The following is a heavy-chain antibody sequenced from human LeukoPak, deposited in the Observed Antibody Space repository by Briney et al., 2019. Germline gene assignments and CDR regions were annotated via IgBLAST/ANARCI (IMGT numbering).Heavy chain of an antibody. J-gene: IGHJ6*03. CDR2: IIPIFGTA. D-gene: IGHD3-10*01. Sequence: SVKVSCKASGGTFSSYAISWVRQAPGQGLEWMGGIIPIFGTANYAQKFQGRVTITADESTSTAYMELSSLRSEDTAVYYCARGTSMVRGVIPSHYYYMDVWGKGTTVTISS. V-gene: IGHV1-69*13. CDR3: ARGTSMVRGVIPSHYYYMDV. CDR1: GGTFSSYA.